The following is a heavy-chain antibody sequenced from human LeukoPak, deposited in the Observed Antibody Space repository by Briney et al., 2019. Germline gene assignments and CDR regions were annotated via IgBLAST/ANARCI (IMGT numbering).Heavy chain of an antibody. CDR3: AKDRDSSGYYYFSEYFQH. CDR1: GFTFSSYA. D-gene: IGHD3-22*01. V-gene: IGHV3-23*01. CDR2: ISGSGGST. J-gene: IGHJ1*01. Sequence: SGGSLRLSCAASGFTFSSYAMSWVRQAPGKGLEWVSAISGSGGSTYYADSVKGRFTISRDNSKNTLYLQMNSQRAEDTAVYYCAKDRDSSGYYYFSEYFQHWGQGTLVTVSS.